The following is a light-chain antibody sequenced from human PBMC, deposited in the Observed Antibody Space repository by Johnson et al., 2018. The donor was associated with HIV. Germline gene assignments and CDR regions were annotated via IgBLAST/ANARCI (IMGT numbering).Light chain of an antibody. V-gene: IGLV1-51*01. CDR2: DNN. CDR3: GTWDSNLRDGF. J-gene: IGLJ1*01. CDR1: SSNIGTNY. Sequence: QSVLTQAPSVSAAPGQKVTISCSGSSSNIGTNYVSWYQQLPGTAPKLLIYDNNKRPSGTPDRFSGSKSGTSATLGITGLQTGDEAEFYCGTWDSNLRDGFIGTGTKVTVL.